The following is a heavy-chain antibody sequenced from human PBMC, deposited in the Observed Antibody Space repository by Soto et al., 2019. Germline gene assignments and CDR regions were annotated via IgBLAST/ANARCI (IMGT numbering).Heavy chain of an antibody. D-gene: IGHD3-16*01. Sequence: PGESLKICCKGSGYSFTSYWIGWVRQMPGKGLEWMGIIYPGDSDTRYSPSFQGQVTISADKSISTAYLQWSSLKASDTAMYYCARQIMGRYDAFDIWGQGTMVTVSS. V-gene: IGHV5-51*01. CDR3: ARQIMGRYDAFDI. J-gene: IGHJ3*02. CDR1: GYSFTSYW. CDR2: IYPGDSDT.